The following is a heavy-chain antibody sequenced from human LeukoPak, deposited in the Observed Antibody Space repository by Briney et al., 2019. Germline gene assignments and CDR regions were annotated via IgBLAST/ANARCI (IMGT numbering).Heavy chain of an antibody. Sequence: SETLSLTCTVSGGSISSYYWSWIRQPPGKGLEWIGYIYYSGSTNYNPSLKSRVTISVDTSKNQFSLKLSSVTAADTAVYYCARVRSITMVRGVMTGAFDIWGQGTMVTVSS. CDR1: GGSISSYY. J-gene: IGHJ3*02. D-gene: IGHD3-10*01. CDR3: ARVRSITMVRGVMTGAFDI. CDR2: IYYSGST. V-gene: IGHV4-59*01.